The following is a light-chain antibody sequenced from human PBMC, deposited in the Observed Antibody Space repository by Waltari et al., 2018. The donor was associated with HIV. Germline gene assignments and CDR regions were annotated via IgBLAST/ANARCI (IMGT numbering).Light chain of an antibody. Sequence: QSALTQPASVSGSPGQSITISCTGTSSDIGNYNLVSLYQTHPGKAPKLIIYEGIKRPSGVSNRISGSKSANTASLTIAGRQAEDEADYFCSSYGGSRNWLFGGGTKLTVL. CDR3: SSYGGSRNWL. J-gene: IGLJ2*01. CDR2: EGI. V-gene: IGLV2-23*01. CDR1: SSDIGNYNL.